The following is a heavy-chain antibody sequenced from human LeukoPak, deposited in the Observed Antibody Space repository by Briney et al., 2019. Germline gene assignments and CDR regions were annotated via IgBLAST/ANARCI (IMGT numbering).Heavy chain of an antibody. Sequence: SETLSLTCTVSGASISTGDYYWSWIRRPPGKGLEWIGYIYYSGSTDYNPSLKSRFTISVDTSKNQFSLKLSSVIAADTAVYYCARGPNYVGGSYRYFDYWGQGILVTVSS. CDR2: IYYSGST. J-gene: IGHJ4*02. CDR3: ARGPNYVGGSYRYFDY. CDR1: GASISTGDYY. D-gene: IGHD3-16*01. V-gene: IGHV4-30-4*01.